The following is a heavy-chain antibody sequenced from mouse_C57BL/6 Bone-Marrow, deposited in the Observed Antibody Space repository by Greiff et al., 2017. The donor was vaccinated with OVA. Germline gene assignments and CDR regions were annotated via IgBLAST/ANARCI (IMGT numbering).Heavy chain of an antibody. J-gene: IGHJ4*01. D-gene: IGHD2-3*01. CDR2: IDPETGGT. CDR3: TRSLLYYYAMDY. V-gene: IGHV1-15*01. Sequence: VKLQESGAELVRPGASVTLSCKASGYTFTDYEMHWVKQTPVHGLEWIGAIDPETGGTAYNQKFKGKAILTADKSSSTAYMELRSLTSEDSAVYYCTRSLLYYYAMDYWGQGTSVTVSS. CDR1: GYTFTDYE.